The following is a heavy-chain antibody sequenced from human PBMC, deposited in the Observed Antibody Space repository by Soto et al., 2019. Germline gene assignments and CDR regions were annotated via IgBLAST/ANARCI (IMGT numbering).Heavy chain of an antibody. CDR1: GDSISRGAYY. CDR2: ISSGGSS. V-gene: IGHV4-31*03. Sequence: PSETLSLTCTVSGDSISRGAYYWTWIRQHPGKGLEWVGYISSGGSSDYNPSLKSRLTISVDTSKNQFSLDLTSVTAADTAVYYCARAAAGCDYWGQGTVVTVSS. D-gene: IGHD6-19*01. J-gene: IGHJ4*02. CDR3: ARAAAGCDY.